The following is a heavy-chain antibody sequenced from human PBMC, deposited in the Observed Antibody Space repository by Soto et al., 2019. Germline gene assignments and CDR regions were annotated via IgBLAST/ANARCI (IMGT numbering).Heavy chain of an antibody. Sequence: SETLSLTCSVSGGSIRDYFWTWIRQPPGKGLEWIGYIYYSGSTNYNPSLKSRVTISVDTSKNQFSLKLSSVTAADTAVYYCARGESGWPYVFDYWGQGTLGT. CDR3: ARGESGWPYVFDY. CDR2: IYYSGST. V-gene: IGHV4-59*01. D-gene: IGHD6-19*01. J-gene: IGHJ4*02. CDR1: GGSIRDYF.